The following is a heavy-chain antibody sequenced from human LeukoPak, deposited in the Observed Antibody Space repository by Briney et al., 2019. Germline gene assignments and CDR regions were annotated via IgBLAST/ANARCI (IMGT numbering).Heavy chain of an antibody. V-gene: IGHV3-48*02. CDR3: VRDQHYAFDM. Sequence: GGSLRLSCVASGFIFSAYSMNWVRQAPGKGLEWIAYITSSDGPITYADSVKGRFTISRDNDRESLFLQMNSLRDEDTAVYFCVRDQHYAFDMWSQGTTVTVSS. CDR2: ITSSDGPI. J-gene: IGHJ3*02. CDR1: GFIFSAYS.